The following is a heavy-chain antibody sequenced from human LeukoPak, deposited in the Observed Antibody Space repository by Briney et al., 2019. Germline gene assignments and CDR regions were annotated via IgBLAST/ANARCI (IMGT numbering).Heavy chain of an antibody. CDR3: ARGIAVAGLYYFDY. CDR2: IYYSGST. V-gene: IGHV4-59*01. D-gene: IGHD6-19*01. Sequence: SETLSLTCTVSGGSISSYYWSWIRQPPGKGLEWIGYIYYSGSTNYNPSLKSRVTISVDTSKNQFSLKLSSVTAADTAVYYCARGIAVAGLYYFDYWGQGTLVTVSS. CDR1: GGSISSYY. J-gene: IGHJ4*02.